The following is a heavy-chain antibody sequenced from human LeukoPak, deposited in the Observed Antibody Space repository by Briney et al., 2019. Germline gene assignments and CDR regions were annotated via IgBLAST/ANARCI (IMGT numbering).Heavy chain of an antibody. Sequence: ASVKVSCKASGYTFTGYYMHWVRQAPGQGLEWMGWINPNSGGTNYAQKFQGRVTMTRDTSISTAYMELSRLRSDDTAVYYCARDAYSSSWYSCYYYYYYMDVWGKGTTVTVSS. CDR3: ARDAYSSSWYSCYYYYYYMDV. V-gene: IGHV1-2*02. CDR1: GYTFTGYY. J-gene: IGHJ6*03. D-gene: IGHD6-13*01. CDR2: INPNSGGT.